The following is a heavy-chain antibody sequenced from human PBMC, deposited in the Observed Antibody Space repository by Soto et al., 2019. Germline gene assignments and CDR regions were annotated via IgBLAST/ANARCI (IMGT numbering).Heavy chain of an antibody. CDR1: GFTFSSYG. CDR2: ISYDGSNK. D-gene: IGHD1-1*01. Sequence: GGSLRLSCAASGFTFSSYGMHWVRQAPGKGLEWVAVISYDGSNKYYADSVKGRFTISRDNSKNTLYLQMNSLRAEDTAVYYCAKEWHNWNEDGDAFDIWGQGTMVTVSS. J-gene: IGHJ3*02. V-gene: IGHV3-30*18. CDR3: AKEWHNWNEDGDAFDI.